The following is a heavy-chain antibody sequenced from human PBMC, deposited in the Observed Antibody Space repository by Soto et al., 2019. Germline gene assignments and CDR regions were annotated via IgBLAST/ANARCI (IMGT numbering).Heavy chain of an antibody. V-gene: IGHV1-69*01. CDR1: GGTLSSYA. CDR3: ARDKWELLHSANWFDP. J-gene: IGHJ5*02. Sequence: QVQLVQSGAEVKKPGSSVKVSCKASGGTLSSYAISWVRQAPGQGLEWMGGIIPIFGTANYAQKFQGRVTITADESTSTAYMELSSLRSEDTAVYYCARDKWELLHSANWFDPWGQGTLVTVSS. CDR2: IIPIFGTA. D-gene: IGHD1-26*01.